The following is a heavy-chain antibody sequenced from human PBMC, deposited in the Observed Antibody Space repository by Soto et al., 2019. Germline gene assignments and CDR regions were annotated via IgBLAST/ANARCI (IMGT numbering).Heavy chain of an antibody. V-gene: IGHV4-34*01. J-gene: IGHJ4*02. D-gene: IGHD2-21*02. Sequence: SETLSLTCAVYGGSFSSHSRSWVRQSPGKGLEWIGEIPPGGSPNYNPSLKSRVTMSGETSKNQFSLELSSLTAADTAVYYCATYDVGTIIQDYWGQGTLVTVCS. CDR1: GGSFSSHS. CDR3: ATYDVGTIIQDY. CDR2: IPPGGSP.